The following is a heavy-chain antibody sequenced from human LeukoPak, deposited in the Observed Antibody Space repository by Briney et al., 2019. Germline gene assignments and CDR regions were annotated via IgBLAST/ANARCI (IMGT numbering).Heavy chain of an antibody. CDR1: GFTFSSSW. Sequence: PGGSLRLSCAASGFTFSSSWVTWVRQAPEKGLEWVATIKHDGTETYYVDSVKGRFTISRDNAKNSLSLQLNSLRAEDTAVYYCARATSSYFDYWGQGTLITVSS. D-gene: IGHD3-22*01. CDR2: IKHDGTET. J-gene: IGHJ4*02. V-gene: IGHV3-7*04. CDR3: ARATSSYFDY.